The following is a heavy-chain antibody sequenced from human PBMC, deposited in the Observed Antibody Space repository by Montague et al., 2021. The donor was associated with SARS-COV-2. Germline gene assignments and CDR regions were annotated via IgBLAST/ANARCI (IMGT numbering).Heavy chain of an antibody. Sequence: SETLSLTCTVSGGSISSYYWSWIRQPPGKRLEWIGYIYYSGSTNXNPSLKSRVTISVDTSKNQFSLKLSSVTAADTAVYYCARGSHYYDSSGYYFDYWGQGTLVTVSS. D-gene: IGHD3-22*01. CDR2: IYYSGST. CDR1: GGSISSYY. V-gene: IGHV4-59*01. CDR3: ARGSHYYDSSGYYFDY. J-gene: IGHJ4*02.